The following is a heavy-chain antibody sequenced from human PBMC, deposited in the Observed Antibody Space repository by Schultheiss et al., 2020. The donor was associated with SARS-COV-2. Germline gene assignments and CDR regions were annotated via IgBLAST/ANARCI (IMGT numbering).Heavy chain of an antibody. V-gene: IGHV4-59*01. Sequence: SETLSLTCAVYGGSFSGYYWSWIRQPPGKGLEWIGYIYYSGSTNYNPSLKSRVTISVDTSKNQFSLKLISVTAADTTVYYCARDADYYYYHMDLWGKGTTVTVSS. CDR1: GGSFSGYY. CDR3: ARDADYYYYHMDL. CDR2: IYYSGST. J-gene: IGHJ6*03.